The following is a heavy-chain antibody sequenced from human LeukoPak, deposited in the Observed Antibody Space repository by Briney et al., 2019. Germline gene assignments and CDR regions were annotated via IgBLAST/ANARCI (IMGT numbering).Heavy chain of an antibody. Sequence: GGSLRLSCAGSGFTFSNFWVHWVRQAPGKGLVWVARISTVGTRTDYADSVRGRFTISGDNAKNTISLQMNSLTAEDTAVYYCVRSMSGTNDFWGQGTVVSVSS. CDR3: VRSMSGTNDF. CDR1: GFTFSNFW. CDR2: ISTVGTRT. J-gene: IGHJ4*02. V-gene: IGHV3-74*01. D-gene: IGHD1-1*01.